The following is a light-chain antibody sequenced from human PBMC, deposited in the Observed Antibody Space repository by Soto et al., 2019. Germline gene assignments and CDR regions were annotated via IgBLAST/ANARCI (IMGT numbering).Light chain of an antibody. V-gene: IGLV2-8*01. CDR1: ASDIGRYNY. J-gene: IGLJ1*01. CDR3: SSYVGSNNYV. Sequence: QSALTQPPSASGSPGQSVTISCIGTASDIGRYNYVSWYQHHPGKAPKLIIYEVTKRPAGVPDRFSGSKSGNTASLTVSGLQAEDEADYSCSSYVGSNNYVFGTGTKVTVL. CDR2: EVT.